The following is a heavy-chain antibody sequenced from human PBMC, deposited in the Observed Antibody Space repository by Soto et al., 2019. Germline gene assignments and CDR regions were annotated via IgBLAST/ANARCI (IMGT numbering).Heavy chain of an antibody. CDR3: ARRGSGSYYDS. V-gene: IGHV3-23*01. CDR1: GFTVSSYA. Sequence: EVQLLESGGGLVQPGGSLRLSCAAAGFTVSSYAMRWVRQAPGKGLEWVSAISGSGGSTYYADSVKGRFTISRDNSKNTLYLQMNSLRAEDTAVYYCARRGSGSYYDSWGQGTLVTVSS. CDR2: ISGSGGST. D-gene: IGHD1-26*01. J-gene: IGHJ4*02.